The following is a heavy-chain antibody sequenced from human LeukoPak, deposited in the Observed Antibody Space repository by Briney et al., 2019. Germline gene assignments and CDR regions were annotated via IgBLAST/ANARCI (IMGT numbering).Heavy chain of an antibody. CDR1: GFTFSDYY. D-gene: IGHD5/OR15-5a*01. J-gene: IGHJ4*02. V-gene: IGHV3-11*01. CDR2: ITSSGSAI. CDR3: ATGIVSTSGDY. Sequence: PGGSLRLSCAASGFTFSDYYMSWIRQAPGKGLEWVSYITSSGSAIYYADSARGRFTISRDNARNSMFLHMDDLRAEDTAIYYCATGIVSTSGDYWGQGTLVTVSS.